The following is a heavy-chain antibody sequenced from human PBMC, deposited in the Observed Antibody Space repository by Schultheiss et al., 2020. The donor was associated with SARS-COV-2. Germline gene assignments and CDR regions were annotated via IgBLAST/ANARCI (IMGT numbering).Heavy chain of an antibody. CDR3: ARGYCSGARCQSGDY. V-gene: IGHV4-38-2*01. J-gene: IGHJ4*02. CDR1: GFSISSGYY. CDR2: IYRSGIT. Sequence: SETLSLTCAVSGFSISSGYYWGWIRQPPGKWLEWIGSIYRSGITFYNPSLKSRVTMSADTSKNQFSLKLSSVTAADTAVYYCARGYCSGARCQSGDYWGQGTLVTVSS. D-gene: IGHD2-15*01.